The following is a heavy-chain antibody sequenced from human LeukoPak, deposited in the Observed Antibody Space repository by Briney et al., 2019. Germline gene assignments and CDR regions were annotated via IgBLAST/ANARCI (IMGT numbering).Heavy chain of an antibody. V-gene: IGHV1-69*01. CDR2: IIPIFGKE. J-gene: IGHJ6*03. CDR3: ARNAPQEDTAMVTSLLYYYYCMDV. D-gene: IGHD5-18*01. Sequence: SXKVSCKASGGTFNRYAISWVGQAPGEGVEWMGGIIPIFGKEKYAQKFQGRDTINAEESTSTAYMELSSLRSDDTAVYYCARNAPQEDTAMVTSLLYYYYCMDVWGKGTTVTVSS. CDR1: GGTFNRYA.